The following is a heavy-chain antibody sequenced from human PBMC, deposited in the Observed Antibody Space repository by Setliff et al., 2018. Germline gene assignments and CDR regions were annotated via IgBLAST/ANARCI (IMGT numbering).Heavy chain of an antibody. D-gene: IGHD3-3*01. CDR3: AISTIFGVVSPTPDAFDI. Sequence: GASVKVSCKASGYTFTSYGISWVRQAPGQGLEWMGWISAYNGNTNYAQKLQGRVTMTTDTSTSTAYMELSSLRSEDTAVYYCAISTIFGVVSPTPDAFDIWGQGTMVTVSS. V-gene: IGHV1-18*01. CDR2: ISAYNGNT. J-gene: IGHJ3*02. CDR1: GYTFTSYG.